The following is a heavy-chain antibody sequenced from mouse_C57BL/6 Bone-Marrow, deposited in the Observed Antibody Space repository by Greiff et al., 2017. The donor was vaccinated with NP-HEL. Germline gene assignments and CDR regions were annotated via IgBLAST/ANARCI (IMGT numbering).Heavy chain of an antibody. D-gene: IGHD4-1*01. V-gene: IGHV1-53*01. J-gene: IGHJ2*01. CDR2: INPSNGGT. CDR1: GYTFTSYW. Sequence: QVQLQQSGTELVKPGASVKLSCKASGYTFTSYWMHWVKQRPGQGLEWIGNINPSNGGTNYNEKFKSKATLTVDKSSSTAYMQLSSLTSEDSAVYYCARVGGTGTGGNYVDYWGQGTTLTVSS. CDR3: ARVGGTGTGGNYVDY.